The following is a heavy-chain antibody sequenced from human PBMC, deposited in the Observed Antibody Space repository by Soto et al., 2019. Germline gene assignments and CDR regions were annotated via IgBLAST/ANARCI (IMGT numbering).Heavy chain of an antibody. V-gene: IGHV4-30-4*02. CDR3: ARSAGYCISTSCFEH. J-gene: IGHJ1*01. CDR2: IYYSGST. CDR1: GGSISSGDYY. Sequence: PSETLSLTCTVSGGSISSGDYYWSWIRQPPGKGLEWIGYIYYSGSTYYNPSLKSRVTISVDTSKNQFSLKLSSVTAADTAVYYCARSAGYCISTSCFEHWGQGTLVT. D-gene: IGHD2-2*01.